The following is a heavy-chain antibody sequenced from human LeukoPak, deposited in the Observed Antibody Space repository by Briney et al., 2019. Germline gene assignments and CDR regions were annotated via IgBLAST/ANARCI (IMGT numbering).Heavy chain of an antibody. CDR2: ISGSGGST. CDR3: ANEVQFLEWLPSPGGMDV. CDR1: GFTFSSYA. D-gene: IGHD3-3*01. J-gene: IGHJ6*02. Sequence: GGSLRLSCAASGFTFSSYAMSWVRQAPGKGLEWVSAISGSGGSTYYADSVKGRFTISRDNSKNTLYLQMNSLRAEDTAVYYCANEVQFLEWLPSPGGMDVWGQGTTVTVSS. V-gene: IGHV3-23*01.